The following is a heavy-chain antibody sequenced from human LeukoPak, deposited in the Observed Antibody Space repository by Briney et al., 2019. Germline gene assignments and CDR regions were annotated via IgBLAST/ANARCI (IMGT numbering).Heavy chain of an antibody. CDR2: IYSGGST. CDR1: GFTVSSNY. D-gene: IGHD6-19*01. Sequence: PGGSLRLSCAASGFTVSSNYMSWVRQAPGKGLEWVSVIYSGGSTYYADPVKGRFTISRDNSKNTPYLHMNSLRAEDTAVYYCARVGQRWLPQDAFDIWGQGTMVTVSS. CDR3: ARVGQRWLPQDAFDI. V-gene: IGHV3-53*01. J-gene: IGHJ3*02.